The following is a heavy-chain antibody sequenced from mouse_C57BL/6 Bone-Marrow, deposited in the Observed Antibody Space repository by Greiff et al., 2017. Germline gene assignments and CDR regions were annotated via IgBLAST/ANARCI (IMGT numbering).Heavy chain of an antibody. CDR1: GFTFSDFY. CDR2: SRNKANDYTT. V-gene: IGHV7-1*01. D-gene: IGHD4-1*01. J-gene: IGHJ1*03. CDR3: ARDDKTGWYFDV. Sequence: EVKVVESGGGLVQSGRSLRLSCATSGFTFSDFYMEWVRQAPGKGLEWIAASRNKANDYTTEYSASVKGRFIVSRDTSQSILYLQMIALRAEDTAIYYCARDDKTGWYFDVWGKGTTVTVSS.